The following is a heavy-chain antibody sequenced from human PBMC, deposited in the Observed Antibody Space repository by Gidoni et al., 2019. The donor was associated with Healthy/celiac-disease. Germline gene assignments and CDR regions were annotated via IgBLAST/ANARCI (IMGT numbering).Heavy chain of an antibody. J-gene: IGHJ4*02. CDR2: IRSSSSYI. CDR1: GFTFSSYS. V-gene: IGHV3-21*01. D-gene: IGHD2-15*01. Sequence: EVQLVESGGGLVKPGGSLRRSCAASGFTFSSYSMNWVRQAPGKGLGWVSSIRSSSSYIYYADSVKGRFTISRDNAKNSLYLQMNSLRAEDTAVYYCARDDGGNAIDYWGQGTLVTVSS. CDR3: ARDDGGNAIDY.